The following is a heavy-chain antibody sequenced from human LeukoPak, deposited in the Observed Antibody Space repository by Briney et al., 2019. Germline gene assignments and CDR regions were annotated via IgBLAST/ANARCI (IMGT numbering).Heavy chain of an antibody. D-gene: IGHD6-13*01. CDR2: ISSSGSTI. Sequence: GGSLRLSCAASGFTFSSYEMNWVRQAPGKGLEWVSYISSSGSTIYYADSVKGRFTISRDNAKNSLYLQMNSLRAEDTAVYYCAGVGRAAAGGGRFDYWGQGTLVTVSS. V-gene: IGHV3-48*03. CDR3: AGVGRAAAGGGRFDY. J-gene: IGHJ4*02. CDR1: GFTFSSYE.